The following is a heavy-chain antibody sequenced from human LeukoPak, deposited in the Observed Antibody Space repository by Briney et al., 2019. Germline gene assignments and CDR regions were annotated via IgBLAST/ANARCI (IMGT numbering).Heavy chain of an antibody. CDR3: ARDVSDENGSSSRIHLDS. J-gene: IGHJ4*02. CDR2: IKQDGSEK. Sequence: GGSLRLSCAASGFTFSSSWMAWVRQAPGKGLEWVANIKQDGSEKYYVDSVKGRFTISRDNAKNSLFLQMNSLRAEDTAVYYCARDVSDENGSSSRIHLDSWGQGTLVSVSS. V-gene: IGHV3-7*01. D-gene: IGHD6-6*01. CDR1: GFTFSSSW.